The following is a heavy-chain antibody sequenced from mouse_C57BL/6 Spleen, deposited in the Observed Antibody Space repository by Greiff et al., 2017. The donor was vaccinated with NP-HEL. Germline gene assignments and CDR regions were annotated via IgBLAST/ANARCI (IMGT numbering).Heavy chain of an antibody. Sequence: EVQLQQSGPELVKPGASVKISCKASGYSFTGYYMNWVKQSPAKSLEWIGEINPSTGGTTYNQKFKAKATLTVDKTSSTAYMSLKSLTSEDSAVYYIASPLYDDYERYFDAWGTGTTVTVSS. V-gene: IGHV1-42*01. CDR2: INPSTGGT. CDR3: ASPLYDDYERYFDA. D-gene: IGHD2-4*01. J-gene: IGHJ1*03. CDR1: GYSFTGYY.